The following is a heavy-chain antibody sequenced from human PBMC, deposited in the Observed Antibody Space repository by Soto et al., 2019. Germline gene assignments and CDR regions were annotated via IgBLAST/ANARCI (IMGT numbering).Heavy chain of an antibody. CDR3: AEDAIRVTVPVSAFLLNSSSDL. V-gene: IGHV3-30*18. J-gene: IGHJ2*01. D-gene: IGHD4-4*01. Sequence: APGKGLEWVAVISYDGSNKYYADSVKGRFTISRDNSKNTLYLQMNSLRAEDSAVFFQAEDAIRVTVPVSAFLLNSSSDL. CDR2: ISYDGSNK.